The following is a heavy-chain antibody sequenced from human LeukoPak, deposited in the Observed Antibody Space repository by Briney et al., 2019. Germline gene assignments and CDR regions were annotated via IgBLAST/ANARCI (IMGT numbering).Heavy chain of an antibody. J-gene: IGHJ4*02. D-gene: IGHD2-2*01. CDR2: ISGSSGST. CDR3: AKDLDCSSTNCYPDY. V-gene: IGHV3-23*01. Sequence: PGGSLRLSCAASGFTFSSFAMSWVRQAPGKGLEWISAISGSSGSTYYADSVKGRFTISRDNSKNTLYLQMNSLRAEDTAVYYCAKDLDCSSTNCYPDYWGQGTLVTVSS. CDR1: GFTFSSFA.